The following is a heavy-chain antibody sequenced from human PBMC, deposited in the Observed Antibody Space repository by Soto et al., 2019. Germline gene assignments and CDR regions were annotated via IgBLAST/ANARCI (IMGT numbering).Heavy chain of an antibody. D-gene: IGHD1-26*01. CDR3: AKDISSGSYYYYYYGMDV. V-gene: IGHV3-9*01. J-gene: IGHJ6*02. CDR1: GFTFDDYA. Sequence: GGSLRLSCAASGFTFDDYAMHWVRQAPGKGLEWVSGISWNSGSIGYADSVKGRFTISRDNAKNSLYLQMNSLRAEDTALYYCAKDISSGSYYYYYYGMDVWGQGTTVTVSS. CDR2: ISWNSGSI.